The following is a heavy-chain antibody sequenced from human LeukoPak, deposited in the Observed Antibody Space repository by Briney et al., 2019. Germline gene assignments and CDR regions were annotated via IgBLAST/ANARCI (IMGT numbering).Heavy chain of an antibody. CDR3: ARVRLDYGSGSYYRSFDY. V-gene: IGHV4-61*01. CDR1: GGSVSSGSYY. J-gene: IGHJ4*02. Sequence: SEALSLTCTVSGGSVSSGSYYWSWIRQPPRKGLEWIGYIYYSGSTNYNPSLKSRVTISVDTSKNQFSLKLSSVTAADTAVYYCARVRLDYGSGSYYRSFDYWGQGTLVTVSS. CDR2: IYYSGST. D-gene: IGHD3-10*01.